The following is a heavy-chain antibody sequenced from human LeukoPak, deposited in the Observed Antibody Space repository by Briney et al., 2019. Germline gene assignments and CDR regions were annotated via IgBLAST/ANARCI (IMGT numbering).Heavy chain of an antibody. Sequence: ASVKVSCKASGYTFTGYYMHWVRQAPRQALEWMGWINPNSGGTNYAQKFQGRVTVTRDTSISTAYMELSRLRSDDTGVYYCARDRDSSSSFDYWGQGTLVTVSS. CDR3: ARDRDSSSSFDY. V-gene: IGHV1-2*02. D-gene: IGHD6-6*01. CDR2: INPNSGGT. J-gene: IGHJ4*02. CDR1: GYTFTGYY.